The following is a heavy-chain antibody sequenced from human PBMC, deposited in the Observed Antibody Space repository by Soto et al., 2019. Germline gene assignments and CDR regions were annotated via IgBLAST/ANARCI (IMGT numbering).Heavy chain of an antibody. D-gene: IGHD3-10*01. CDR2: IYSGGST. J-gene: IGHJ4*02. Sequence: GSLRLSCAASGFTVSSNYMSWVRQAPGKGLEWVSVIYSGGSTYYADSVKGRFTISRDNSKNTLYLQMNSLRAEDTAVYYCARLNYRLGFDYWGQGTLVSVAS. CDR3: ARLNYRLGFDY. CDR1: GFTVSSNY. V-gene: IGHV3-66*01.